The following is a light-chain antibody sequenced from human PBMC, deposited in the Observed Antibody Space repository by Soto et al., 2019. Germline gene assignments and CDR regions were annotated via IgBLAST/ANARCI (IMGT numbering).Light chain of an antibody. V-gene: IGLV1-44*01. Sequence: QSVLTQPPSASGTPGQRVTISCSGSTSNIGDNYVCWYQQFPGTAPKLLIYSNNQRSSGVPARFSGSKSDTSGSLAISGLQPEDEADYYCSSWDDSLNGLVFGGGTKLTVL. CDR1: TSNIGDNY. J-gene: IGLJ2*01. CDR2: SNN. CDR3: SSWDDSLNGLV.